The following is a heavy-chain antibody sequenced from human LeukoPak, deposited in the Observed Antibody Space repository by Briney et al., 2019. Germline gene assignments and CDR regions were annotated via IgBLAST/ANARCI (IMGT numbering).Heavy chain of an antibody. J-gene: IGHJ4*02. CDR3: ARVRAAAAVDY. CDR2: INPNSGGT. D-gene: IGHD6-13*01. CDR1: GYTFTGYY. Sequence: ASVKVSCKASGYTFTGYYMHWVRQAPGQGLEWMGWINPNSGGTSYAQKFQGGVTMTRDTSISTAYMELSRLRSDDTAVYYCARVRAAAAVDYWGQGTLVTVSS. V-gene: IGHV1-2*02.